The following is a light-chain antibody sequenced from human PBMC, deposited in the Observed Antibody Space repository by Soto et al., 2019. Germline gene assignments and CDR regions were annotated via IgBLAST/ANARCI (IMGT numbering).Light chain of an antibody. CDR1: SSDVGGYNS. CDR2: DVT. J-gene: IGLJ2*01. V-gene: IGLV2-14*03. CDR3: SSFTISSTVV. Sequence: QSALTQPASVSGSPGQSITISCTGTSSDVGGYNSVSVSWYQQHPGTAPKLMLHDVTNRPSGVSNRFSGSKSGNTASLTISGLQAEDEADYYCSSFTISSTVVFGGGTKLTVL.